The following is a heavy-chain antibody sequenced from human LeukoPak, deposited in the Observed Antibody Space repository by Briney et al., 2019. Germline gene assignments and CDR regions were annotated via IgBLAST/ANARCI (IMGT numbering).Heavy chain of an antibody. D-gene: IGHD6-13*01. Sequence: GSSVKVSCKASGGTFSSYAISWVRQAPGQGLEWMGGIIPIFGTANYAQKFQGRVTITTDESTSTAYMELSSLRSEDTAVYYCARGMGGAAAGVMRGWYFDYWGQGTLVTVSS. V-gene: IGHV1-69*05. CDR2: IIPIFGTA. CDR1: GGTFSSYA. CDR3: ARGMGGAAAGVMRGWYFDY. J-gene: IGHJ4*02.